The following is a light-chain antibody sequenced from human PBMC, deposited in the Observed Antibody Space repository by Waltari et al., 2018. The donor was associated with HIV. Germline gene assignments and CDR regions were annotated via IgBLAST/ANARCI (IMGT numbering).Light chain of an antibody. CDR2: EVS. CDR1: SSDVGGYNY. J-gene: IGLJ2*01. V-gene: IGLV2-14*01. Sequence: QSALTHPASVSGSPGQSITLPCTETSSDVGGYNYVSWYQQHPGKAPKLMIDEVSNRPSGVSNRFSGSKSGNTASLTISGLQAEDEADYYCSSYTSSSTLGVFGGGTKLTVL. CDR3: SSYTSSSTLGV.